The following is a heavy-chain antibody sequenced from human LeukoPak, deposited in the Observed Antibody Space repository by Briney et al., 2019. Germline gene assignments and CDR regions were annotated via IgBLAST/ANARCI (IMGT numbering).Heavy chain of an antibody. CDR3: ARVSGYGFYWYFDL. J-gene: IGHJ2*01. CDR2: IYTSGST. CDR1: GGSISSGSYY. V-gene: IGHV4-61*02. D-gene: IGHD5-12*01. Sequence: SQTLSLTCTVSGGSISSGSYYWSWIRQPAGKGLEWIGRIYTSGSTNYNPSLKSRVTISVDTSKNQFSLKLSSVTAADTAVYYCARVSGYGFYWYFDLWGRGALITVSS.